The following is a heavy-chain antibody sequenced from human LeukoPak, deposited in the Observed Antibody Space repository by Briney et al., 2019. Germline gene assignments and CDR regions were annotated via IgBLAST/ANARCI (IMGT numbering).Heavy chain of an antibody. V-gene: IGHV3-7*01. Sequence: GGSLRLSCAASGFTFSSYWMSWVRQAPGKGLEWVANIKQDGSEKYYVDSVKGRFTISRDNAKNSLYLQMNSLRAEDTAVYYCARDQVPAQWLDAFDIWGQGTMVTVSS. CDR2: IKQDGSEK. CDR1: GFTFSSYW. CDR3: ARDQVPAQWLDAFDI. D-gene: IGHD6-19*01. J-gene: IGHJ3*02.